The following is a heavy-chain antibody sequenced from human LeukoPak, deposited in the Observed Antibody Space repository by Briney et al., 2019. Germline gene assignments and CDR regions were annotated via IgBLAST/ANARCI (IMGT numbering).Heavy chain of an antibody. CDR3: ARRSGADY. Sequence: GGSLRLSCAASGFSFISYGMHCVRQAPGKGLEWVGVISDDGRNKNYADSVKGRFTISRDNSKDSLYLQMNSLRDEDTAVYYCARRSGADYWGQGTLVTVSS. J-gene: IGHJ4*02. CDR2: ISDDGRNK. D-gene: IGHD3-10*01. V-gene: IGHV3-30*03. CDR1: GFSFISYG.